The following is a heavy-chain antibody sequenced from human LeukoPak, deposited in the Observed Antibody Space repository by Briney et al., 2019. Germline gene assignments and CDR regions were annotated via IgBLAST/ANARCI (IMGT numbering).Heavy chain of an antibody. CDR2: IYYSGDT. CDR3: ARAKPKNMVRGLIMRRESRYYFDY. Sequence: SETLSLTCTVSRGSISGYSWSWIRQSPGGGLEWIGYIYYSGDTAYNPSLRSRVTMSVDTSKNQFSLQLRSMTTADTAVYYCARAKPKNMVRGLIMRRESRYYFDYWGQGTPVTVSS. D-gene: IGHD3-10*01. V-gene: IGHV4-59*01. J-gene: IGHJ4*02. CDR1: RGSISGYS.